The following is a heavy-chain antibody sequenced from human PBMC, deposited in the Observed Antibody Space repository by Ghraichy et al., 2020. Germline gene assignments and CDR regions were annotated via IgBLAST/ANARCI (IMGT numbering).Heavy chain of an antibody. V-gene: IGHV4-34*01. CDR1: GGSFSGYY. Sequence: SETLSLTCAVYGGSFSGYYWSWIRQPPGKGLEWIGEINHSGSTNYNPSLKSRVTISVDTSKNQFSLKLSSVTAADTAVYYCARGPPYRSGPFDYWGQGTLVTVSS. D-gene: IGHD6-19*01. CDR3: ARGPPYRSGPFDY. CDR2: INHSGST. J-gene: IGHJ4*02.